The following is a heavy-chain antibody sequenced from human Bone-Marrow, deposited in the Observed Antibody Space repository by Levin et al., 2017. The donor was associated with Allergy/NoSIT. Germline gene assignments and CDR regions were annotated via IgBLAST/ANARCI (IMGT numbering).Heavy chain of an antibody. CDR3: ARGPMEWLLVSFGQGADAFDI. D-gene: IGHD3-3*01. CDR2: IYYSGST. V-gene: IGHV4-39*07. J-gene: IGHJ3*02. CDR1: GGSISSSSYY. Sequence: SETLSLTCTVSGGSISSSSYYWGWIRQPPGKGLEWIGSIYYSGSTYYNPSLKSRVTISVDTSKNQFSLKLSSVTAADTAVYYCARGPMEWLLVSFGQGADAFDIWGQGTMVTVSS.